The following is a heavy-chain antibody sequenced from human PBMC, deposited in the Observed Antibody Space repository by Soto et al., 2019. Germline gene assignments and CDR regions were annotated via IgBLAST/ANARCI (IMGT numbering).Heavy chain of an antibody. CDR1: GGSVNGYY. CDR3: AKAFSRSSVGNYGSNSGAFDI. J-gene: IGHJ3*02. V-gene: IGHV4-34*10. CDR2: INHTGGT. Sequence: SETLSLTCAVYGGSVNGYYWNWIRQPPGKGLEWIGEINHTGGTHYNPSLKSRVTMSLDTSKNQLSLQMSSVTAADTAVYYRAKAFSRSSVGNYGSNSGAFDIWGQGAMVTVSS. D-gene: IGHD1-7*01.